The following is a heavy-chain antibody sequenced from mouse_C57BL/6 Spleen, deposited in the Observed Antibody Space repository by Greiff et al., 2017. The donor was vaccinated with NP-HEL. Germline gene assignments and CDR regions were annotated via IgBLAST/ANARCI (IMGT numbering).Heavy chain of an antibody. CDR1: GYTFTSYW. Sequence: QVQLQQPGAELVKPGASVKVSCKASGYTFTSYWMHWVKQRPGQGLEWIGRIHPSDSDTNYNQKFKGKATLTVDKSSSTAYMQLSSLTSEDSAVYYCAPHYYYGSSLAWFAYWGQGTLVTVSA. D-gene: IGHD1-1*01. V-gene: IGHV1-74*01. J-gene: IGHJ3*01. CDR3: APHYYYGSSLAWFAY. CDR2: IHPSDSDT.